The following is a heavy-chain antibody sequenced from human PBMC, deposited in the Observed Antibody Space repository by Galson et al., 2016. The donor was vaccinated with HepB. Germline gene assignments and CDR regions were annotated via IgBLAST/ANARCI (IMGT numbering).Heavy chain of an antibody. D-gene: IGHD2/OR15-2a*01. CDR2: INHDGVKE. J-gene: IGHJ5*02. CDR1: GFTFSSYG. V-gene: IGHV3-33*08. Sequence: SLRLSCAASGFTFSSYGMHWVRQAPGEGLAWVADINHDGVKEDYADSVRGRFTISRENYKNTLYLQMNSLRVEETAVYYCARDDRVVTGALDGIEHWGQGTLVTVSS. CDR3: ARDDRVVTGALDGIEH.